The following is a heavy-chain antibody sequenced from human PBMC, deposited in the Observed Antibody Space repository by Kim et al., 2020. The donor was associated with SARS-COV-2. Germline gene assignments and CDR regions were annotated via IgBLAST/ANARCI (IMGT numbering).Heavy chain of an antibody. CDR3: AREGSGSYNWLDP. V-gene: IGHV1-3*01. Sequence: YSQNFQGRVIFTRDTSANTAYMELTSLTFKDTAVYYCAREGSGSYNWLDPWGQGTLVTVSS. D-gene: IGHD3-10*01. J-gene: IGHJ5*02.